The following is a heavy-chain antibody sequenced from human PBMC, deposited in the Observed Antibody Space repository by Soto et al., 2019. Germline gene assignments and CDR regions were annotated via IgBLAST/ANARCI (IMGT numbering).Heavy chain of an antibody. V-gene: IGHV1-46*01. CDR3: ARAYSSAWTPSY. CDR2: INPSGGGT. J-gene: IGHJ4*02. CDR1: GYTFTTYH. Sequence: ASVKVSCKASGYTFTTYHMHWVRQAPGQGLEWMGIINPSGGGTSFAQKFQGRVTMTKDTSTSTVYMELSSLRSEDTAVYYCARAYSSAWTPSYWGRGTLVTVSS. D-gene: IGHD6-19*01.